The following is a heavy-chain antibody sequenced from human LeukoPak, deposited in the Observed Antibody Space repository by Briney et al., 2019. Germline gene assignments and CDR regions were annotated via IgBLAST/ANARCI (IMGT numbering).Heavy chain of an antibody. V-gene: IGHV4-59*08. CDR3: ARHSYSSGWHLDY. J-gene: IGHJ4*02. CDR1: GGSISSYY. CDR2: IYYSGST. D-gene: IGHD6-19*01. Sequence: SETLSLTCTVSGGSISSYYWSWIRQPPGKGLEWIGYIYYSGSTNYNPSLKSRVTISVDTSKNQFSLKLSYVTAADTAVYYCARHSYSSGWHLDYWGQGTLVTVSS.